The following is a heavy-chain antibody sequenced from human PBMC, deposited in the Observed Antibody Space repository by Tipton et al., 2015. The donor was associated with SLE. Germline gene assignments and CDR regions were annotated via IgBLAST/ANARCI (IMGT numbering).Heavy chain of an antibody. J-gene: IGHJ4*02. CDR2: VFYTGET. Sequence: TLSLTCTVSGGSIFCYYWSWIRQTPERGLEWIGYVFYTGETYYAPSLKNRVTISADTSRSQVSLKLSSVTAADTAVYFCARDPRPGPFDYWGQGRLVTVST. V-gene: IGHV4-59*12. CDR3: ARDPRPGPFDY. CDR1: GGSIFCYY.